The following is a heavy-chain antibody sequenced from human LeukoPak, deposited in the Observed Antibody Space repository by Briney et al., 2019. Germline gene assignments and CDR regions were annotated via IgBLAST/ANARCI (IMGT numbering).Heavy chain of an antibody. Sequence: ASVKVSCKASGYTFTSYDINWVRQATGQGLEWMGWMNPNSGNTGYAQKFQGRVTMTRNTSISTAYMELRSLRSDDTAVYYCASASSSSMALDYWGQGTLVTVSS. CDR2: MNPNSGNT. CDR1: GYTFTSYD. CDR3: ASASSSSMALDY. D-gene: IGHD6-6*01. J-gene: IGHJ4*02. V-gene: IGHV1-8*01.